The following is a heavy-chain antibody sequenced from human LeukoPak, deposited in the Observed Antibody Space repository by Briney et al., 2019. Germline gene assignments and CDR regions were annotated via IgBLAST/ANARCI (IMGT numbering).Heavy chain of an antibody. CDR2: ISDTGDST. CDR3: ASFGGGYGSGSYYTVSYYFDY. V-gene: IGHV3-23*01. Sequence: GSLRLSWTASGFTFISYAMSWVRQAPGKGLEWVSSISDTGDSTYYADSVKGRFTISRDNAKNSLYLQMNSLRAEDTAVYYCASFGGGYGSGSYYTVSYYFDYWGQGTLVTVSS. D-gene: IGHD3-10*01. J-gene: IGHJ4*02. CDR1: GFTFISYA.